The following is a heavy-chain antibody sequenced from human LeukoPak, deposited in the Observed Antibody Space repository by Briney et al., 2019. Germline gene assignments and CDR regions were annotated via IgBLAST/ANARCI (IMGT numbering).Heavy chain of an antibody. CDR3: ASSPIRERIDH. CDR2: INPSGGST. J-gene: IGHJ4*02. CDR1: GYTFTSYY. D-gene: IGHD1-1*01. V-gene: IGHV1-46*01. Sequence: ASMKGSCRASGYTFTSYYMLWVRQAPGQGLEWMGIINPSGGSTSYAQKFQGRVTMTRDTSTSTVYMELSSLRSEDTAVYYCASSPIRERIDHWGQGTLVTVSS.